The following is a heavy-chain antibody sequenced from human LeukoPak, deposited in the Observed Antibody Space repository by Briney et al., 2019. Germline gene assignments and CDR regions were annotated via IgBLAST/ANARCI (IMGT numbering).Heavy chain of an antibody. CDR1: GFSFSAFE. CDR2: ISSSYRTI. V-gene: IGHV3-48*03. CDR3: ARGLPYYDILTGYPLYYFDY. D-gene: IGHD3-9*01. Sequence: GGSLRLSCAASGFSFSAFEMNWVRQAPGKGLEWISYISSSYRTIYYADSVKGRFTVSRDNSKYTLYLQMNTLRAEDTAVYYCARGLPYYDILTGYPLYYFDYWGQGALVTVSS. J-gene: IGHJ4*02.